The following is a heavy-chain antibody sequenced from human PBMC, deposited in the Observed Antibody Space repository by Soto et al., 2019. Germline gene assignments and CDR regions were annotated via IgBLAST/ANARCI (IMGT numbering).Heavy chain of an antibody. CDR1: GFTFDDYT. Sequence: GGSLRLSCAASGFTFDDYTMQWVRQAPGKGLEWVSLISWDGGITYYADSVKGRFTISRDNSKNSLYLQMNSLTTEDTALYYCAKAGAYNYGSYFDYWGQGXLVTVSS. D-gene: IGHD5-18*01. CDR2: ISWDGGIT. V-gene: IGHV3-43*01. J-gene: IGHJ4*02. CDR3: AKAGAYNYGSYFDY.